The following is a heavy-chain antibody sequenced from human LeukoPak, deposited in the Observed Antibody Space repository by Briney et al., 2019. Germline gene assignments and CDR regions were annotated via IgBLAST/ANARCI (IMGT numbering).Heavy chain of an antibody. CDR1: GFTVSSNY. J-gene: IGHJ4*02. D-gene: IGHD6-6*01. Sequence: PGGSLRLSCAASGFTVSSNYMSWVRQAPGKGLEWVSVIYSGGSTYYADSVKGRFTISRDNSKNTLYLQMNSLRAEDTAVYYCARAHIAARPRIDYWGQGTLVTVSS. V-gene: IGHV3-66*01. CDR3: ARAHIAARPRIDY. CDR2: IYSGGST.